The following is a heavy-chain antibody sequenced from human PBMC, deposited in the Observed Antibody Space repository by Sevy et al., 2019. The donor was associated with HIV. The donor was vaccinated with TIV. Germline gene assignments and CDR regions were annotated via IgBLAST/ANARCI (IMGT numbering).Heavy chain of an antibody. CDR3: ASDGCGSGGSCYGGSEY. J-gene: IGHJ4*02. D-gene: IGHD2-15*01. Sequence: ASVKVSCKASGYTFTGYYMHWVRQAPGQGLAWMGRINPNSGGTNYAQKFKGRVTLTSDTSISTTYMELSRLRSDDTAVYYCASDGCGSGGSCYGGSEYWGQGTLVTVSS. V-gene: IGHV1-2*06. CDR1: GYTFTGYY. CDR2: INPNSGGT.